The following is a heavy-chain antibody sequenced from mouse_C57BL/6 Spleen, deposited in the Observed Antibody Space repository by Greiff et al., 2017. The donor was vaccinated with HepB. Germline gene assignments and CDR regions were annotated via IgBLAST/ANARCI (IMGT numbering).Heavy chain of an antibody. V-gene: IGHV1-26*01. J-gene: IGHJ2*01. D-gene: IGHD2-4*01. CDR2: INPNNGGT. CDR1: GYTFTDYY. CDR3: ARRGITRGY. Sequence: VQLQQSGPELVKPGASVKISCKASGYTFTDYYMNWVKQSHGKSLEWIGDINPNNGGTSYNQKFKGKATLTVDKSSSTAYMELRSLTSEDSAVYYCARRGITRGYWGQGTTLTVSS.